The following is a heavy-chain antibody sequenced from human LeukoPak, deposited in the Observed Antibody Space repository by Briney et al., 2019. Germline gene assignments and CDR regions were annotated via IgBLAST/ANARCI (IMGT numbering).Heavy chain of an antibody. J-gene: IGHJ4*02. CDR1: GGSFSGYY. D-gene: IGHD3-22*01. V-gene: IGHV4-34*01. CDR2: INHSGST. Sequence: SETLSLTCAVYGGSFSGYYWSWIRQPPGKGLEWIGEINHSGSTNYNPSLKRRVTISVDTSKKQFSLKLSSVTAADTAVYYCVTYYFDSSGPKKNYWGQGTLVTVSS. CDR3: VTYYFDSSGPKKNY.